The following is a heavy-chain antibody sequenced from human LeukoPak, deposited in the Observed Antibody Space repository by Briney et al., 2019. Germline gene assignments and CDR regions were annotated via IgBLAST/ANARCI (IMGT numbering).Heavy chain of an antibody. CDR3: TRRSSSWSGIDY. Sequence: GGSLRLSCAASGFTFSSYGMHWVRQAPGKGLEWVGFIRSKAYGGTTEYAASVKGRFTISRDDSKSIAYLQMNSLKTEDTAVYYCTRRSSSWSGIDYWGQGTLVTVSS. D-gene: IGHD6-13*01. V-gene: IGHV3-49*04. CDR1: GFTFSSYG. J-gene: IGHJ4*02. CDR2: IRSKAYGGTT.